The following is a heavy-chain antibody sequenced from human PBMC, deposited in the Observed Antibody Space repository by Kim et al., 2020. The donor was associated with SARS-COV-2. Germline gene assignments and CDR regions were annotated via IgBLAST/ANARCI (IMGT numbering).Heavy chain of an antibody. V-gene: IGHV3-9*01. Sequence: GGSLRLSCAASGFTFDDYAMHWVRQAPGKGLEWVSGISWNSGSIGYADSVKGRFTISRDNAKNSLYLQMNSLRAEDTALYYCALTLKKWLRSFDYWGQGTLVTVSS. D-gene: IGHD5-12*01. CDR3: ALTLKKWLRSFDY. CDR2: ISWNSGSI. CDR1: GFTFDDYA. J-gene: IGHJ4*02.